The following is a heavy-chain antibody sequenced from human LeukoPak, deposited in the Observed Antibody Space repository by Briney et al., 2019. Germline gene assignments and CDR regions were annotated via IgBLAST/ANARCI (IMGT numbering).Heavy chain of an antibody. CDR2: IYYSGST. CDR1: GGSISSYY. D-gene: IGHD3-10*01. J-gene: IGHJ4*02. V-gene: IGHV4-59*08. CDR3: ARLTPGAGGFDY. Sequence: SETLSLTCTVSGGSISSYYWSWIRQPPGKGLEWIGYIYYSGSTNHSPSLKSRVTISVDTSKNQFSLKLSSVTAADTAVYYCARLTPGAGGFDYWGQGTLVTVSS.